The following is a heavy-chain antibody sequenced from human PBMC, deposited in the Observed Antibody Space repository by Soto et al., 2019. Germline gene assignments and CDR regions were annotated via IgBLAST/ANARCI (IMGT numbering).Heavy chain of an antibody. Sequence: GASVKVSCKASGYTFTSYAMHWVRQAPGQRLEWMGWINAGNGNTKYSQKFQGRVTITRDTSASTAYMELSSLRSEDTAVYYCARDLGRVYYDILTGYYDSPDAFDIWGQGTMVTVPS. CDR2: INAGNGNT. V-gene: IGHV1-3*01. D-gene: IGHD3-9*01. CDR3: ARDLGRVYYDILTGYYDSPDAFDI. J-gene: IGHJ3*02. CDR1: GYTFTSYA.